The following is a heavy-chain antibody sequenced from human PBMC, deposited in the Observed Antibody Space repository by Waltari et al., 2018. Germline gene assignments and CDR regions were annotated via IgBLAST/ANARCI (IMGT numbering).Heavy chain of an antibody. Sequence: QVQLVQSGAEVKKPGASVKVSCKASGYTFTGYYMHWVRQAPGKGVEWMGWSNPNSGGTNYEQECQGRVTMTRDTSISTAYMELSRLRSDDTAVYYCARGLMDTAMVDAFDIWGQGTMVTVSS. CDR3: ARGLMDTAMVDAFDI. V-gene: IGHV1-2*02. CDR1: GYTFTGYY. J-gene: IGHJ3*02. CDR2: SNPNSGGT. D-gene: IGHD5-18*01.